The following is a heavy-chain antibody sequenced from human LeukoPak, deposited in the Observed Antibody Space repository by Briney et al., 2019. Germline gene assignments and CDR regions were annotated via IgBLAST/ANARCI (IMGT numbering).Heavy chain of an antibody. CDR2: IYYSGST. CDR3: ASLYYDYVWGSYRPNSRVYYFDY. V-gene: IGHV4-30-4*01. D-gene: IGHD3-16*02. J-gene: IGHJ4*02. Sequence: SETLSLTCTVSGDSISSGDYYWSWIRQPPGKGLEWIGYIYYSGSTYYDPSLKSRVSILVDTSKNQFSLKLSSVTAADTAVYYCASLYYDYVWGSYRPNSRVYYFDYWGQGTLVTVSS. CDR1: GDSISSGDYY.